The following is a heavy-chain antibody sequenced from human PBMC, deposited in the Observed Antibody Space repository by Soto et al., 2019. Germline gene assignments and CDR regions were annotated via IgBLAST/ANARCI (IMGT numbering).Heavy chain of an antibody. D-gene: IGHD2-15*01. CDR3: ARAYCSGGSCSRHNYHDAFDI. V-gene: IGHV1-2*04. Sequence: ASVKVSCKASGGTFSSYAISWVRQAPGQGLEWMGWINPNSGGTNYAQKFQGWVTMTRDTSISTAYMELSRLRSDDTAVYYCARAYCSGGSCSRHNYHDAFDIWGQGTMVTVSS. CDR1: GGTFSSYA. J-gene: IGHJ3*02. CDR2: INPNSGGT.